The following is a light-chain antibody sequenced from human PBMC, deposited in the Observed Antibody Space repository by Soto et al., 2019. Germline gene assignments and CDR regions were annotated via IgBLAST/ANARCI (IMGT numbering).Light chain of an antibody. Sequence: AIQMTQSPSSLSASVGDRVTITCRASQGIRNDLGWYQQKPGKAPKLMIYAAYSLRSGGPSRFSGSGSGTDFTLTISSLQPEDFATYYCLQDYNYPYTFGHGTKLEIK. CDR1: QGIRND. CDR3: LQDYNYPYT. V-gene: IGKV1-6*01. CDR2: AAY. J-gene: IGKJ2*01.